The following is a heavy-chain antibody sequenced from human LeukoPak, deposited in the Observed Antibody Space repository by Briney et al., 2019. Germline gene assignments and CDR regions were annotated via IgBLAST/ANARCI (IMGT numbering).Heavy chain of an antibody. V-gene: IGHV3-7*01. CDR1: GFTFSSYW. CDR3: ARDGTAPGLYFDL. CDR2: IRQDGGEK. D-gene: IGHD1/OR15-1a*01. Sequence: GGSLRLSCAVSGFTFSSYWMNWVRQAPGKGLEWVASIRQDGGEKSYVDSVKGRFTISRDNTKNSVYLQMSSLRAEDTAVYYCARDGTAPGLYFDLWGQGTPVTVSS. J-gene: IGHJ4*01.